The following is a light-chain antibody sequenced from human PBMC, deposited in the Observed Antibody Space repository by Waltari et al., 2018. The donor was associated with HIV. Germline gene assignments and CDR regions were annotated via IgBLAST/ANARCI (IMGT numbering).Light chain of an antibody. CDR3: QLHCTGPSWL. CDR1: TGAVTNGHY. CDR2: ATV. V-gene: IGLV7-43*01. J-gene: IGLJ3*02. Sequence: QTVVTQEPSLTVSPGGTVTLTCASATGAVTNGHYPTWLQVRPGQKPRPLIYATVNKYSWTPARFAGSLLGEKAALTLSGARLEDEADYCCQLHCTGPSWLFGGGTRLTVL.